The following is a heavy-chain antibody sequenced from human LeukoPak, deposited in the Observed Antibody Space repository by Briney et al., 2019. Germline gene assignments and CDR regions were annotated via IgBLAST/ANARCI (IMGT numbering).Heavy chain of an antibody. Sequence: PSGTLSLTSTVSGGSTSRYYWSWSRQPAGNGLEWIGRIYTSRSTNYSPSLKSRVTMSVGTSKNQFSLKLSSVTAADTAVYYCARAGGKGPSLGDFDPWGRGTLVTVSS. CDR2: IYTSRST. V-gene: IGHV4-4*07. CDR3: ARAGGKGPSLGDFDP. J-gene: IGHJ2*01. CDR1: GGSTSRYY. D-gene: IGHD3-10*01.